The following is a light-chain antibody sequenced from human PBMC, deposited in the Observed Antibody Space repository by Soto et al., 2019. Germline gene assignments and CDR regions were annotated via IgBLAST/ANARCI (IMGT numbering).Light chain of an antibody. CDR3: QQYGSSPGT. V-gene: IGKV3-20*01. J-gene: IGKJ2*01. Sequence: EIVLTQSPGTLSLSPGERATLSCRASQSVSSSYLAWYQQKPGQGPRLLIYGASSRATGTPNRFSSSGSGTDFTLTINRLEPEDFALYYCQQYGSSPGTFGQGTNLEIK. CDR1: QSVSSSY. CDR2: GAS.